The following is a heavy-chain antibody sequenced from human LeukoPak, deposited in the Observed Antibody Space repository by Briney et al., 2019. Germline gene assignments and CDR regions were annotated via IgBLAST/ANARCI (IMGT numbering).Heavy chain of an antibody. J-gene: IGHJ4*02. V-gene: IGHV1-46*01. D-gene: IGHD2-2*01. CDR1: GYTFTGYY. CDR2: INPSGGST. CDR3: ARASPYCSSTSCYATPFDY. Sequence: ASVKVSCKASGYTFTGYYMHWVRQAPGQGLEWMGIINPSGGSTSYAQKFQGRVTMTRDTSTSTVYMELSSLRSEDTAVYYCARASPYCSSTSCYATPFDYWGQGTLVTVSS.